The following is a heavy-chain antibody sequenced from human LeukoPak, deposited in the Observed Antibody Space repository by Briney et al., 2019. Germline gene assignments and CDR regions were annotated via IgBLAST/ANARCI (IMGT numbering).Heavy chain of an antibody. Sequence: SETLSLTCTVSGYSISSGYYWGWIRQPPGKGLEWIGSIYHSGSTYYNPSLKSRVTISVGTSKNQFSLKLSSVTAADTAVYYCARSDYGPGYWGQGTLVAVSS. V-gene: IGHV4-38-2*02. J-gene: IGHJ4*02. D-gene: IGHD4-17*01. CDR3: ARSDYGPGY. CDR2: IYHSGST. CDR1: GYSISSGYY.